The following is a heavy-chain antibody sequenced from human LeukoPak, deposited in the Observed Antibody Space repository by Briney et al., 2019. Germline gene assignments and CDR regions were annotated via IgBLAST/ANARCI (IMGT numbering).Heavy chain of an antibody. CDR2: MNPNSGNT. D-gene: IGHD2-2*02. V-gene: IGHV1-8*01. Sequence: ASVKVSCKASGYTFTSYDINWVRQATGQGLEWMGWMNPNSGNTGYAQKFQGRVTMTRNTSISTAYMELSSLRSEDTAVYYCARFAPAAIVMEVTYYYYAMDVWGQGTTVTVSS. J-gene: IGHJ6*02. CDR3: ARFAPAAIVMEVTYYYYAMDV. CDR1: GYTFTSYD.